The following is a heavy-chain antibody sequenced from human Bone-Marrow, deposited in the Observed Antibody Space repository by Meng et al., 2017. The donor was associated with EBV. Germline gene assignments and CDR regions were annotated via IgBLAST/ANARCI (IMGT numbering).Heavy chain of an antibody. Sequence: YGAVVSGDSWGRIGQPRGDGLAWIGEINSSGSINYNPSLKSRVTISVYMSKHQFSLKRSSVTAADTAVYYCARAGRWELLHWYFDLWGRGTLVTVSS. CDR1: GAVVSGDS. J-gene: IGHJ2*01. D-gene: IGHD1-26*01. V-gene: IGHV4-34*01. CDR3: ARAGRWELLHWYFDL. CDR2: INSSGSI.